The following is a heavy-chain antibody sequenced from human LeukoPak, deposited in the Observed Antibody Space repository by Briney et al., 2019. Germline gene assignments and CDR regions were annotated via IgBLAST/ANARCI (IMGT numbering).Heavy chain of an antibody. CDR2: ISNNGGYT. Sequence: GGSLRLSCADSGFTFSSYAMSWVRQAPGKGLEWVSAISNNGGYTYYADSVQGRFTISRDNSKSTLCLQMNSLRAEDTAVYYCAKQLGYCSDGSCYFPYWGQGTLVTVSS. D-gene: IGHD2-15*01. V-gene: IGHV3-23*01. CDR3: AKQLGYCSDGSCYFPY. J-gene: IGHJ4*02. CDR1: GFTFSSYA.